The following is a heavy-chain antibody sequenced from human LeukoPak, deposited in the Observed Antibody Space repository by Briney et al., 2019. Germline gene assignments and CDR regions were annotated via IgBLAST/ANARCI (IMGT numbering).Heavy chain of an antibody. CDR3: ARAYNSSWNYFYY. CDR2: VFDSGGT. Sequence: SETLSLTCTVAGGSSSNYWWSWIRQPPGKGLEWIGYVFDSGGTNYNPSLKSRVTISVDTSKKQFSLKLSSVTAADTAVYYCARAYNSSWNYFYYWGQGTLVTVSS. V-gene: IGHV4-59*01. CDR1: GGSSSNYW. J-gene: IGHJ4*02. D-gene: IGHD6-13*01.